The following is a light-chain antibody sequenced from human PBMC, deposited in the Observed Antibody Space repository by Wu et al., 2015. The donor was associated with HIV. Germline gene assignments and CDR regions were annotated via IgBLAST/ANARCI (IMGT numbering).Light chain of an antibody. V-gene: IGKV1-5*03. J-gene: IGKJ1*01. CDR1: QSISSW. Sequence: DIQMTQSPSTLSASVGDRVTITCRASQSISSWLAWYQQKPGKAPKLLIYRASTLESGVPSRFSGSGSGTEFTLTISSLQPDDFAIYYCQQYNSLWTFGQGTKVEIK. CDR2: RAS. CDR3: QQYNSLWT.